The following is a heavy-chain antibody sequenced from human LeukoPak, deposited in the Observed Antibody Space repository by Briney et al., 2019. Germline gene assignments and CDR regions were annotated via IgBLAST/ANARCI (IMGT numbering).Heavy chain of an antibody. CDR3: ARESRQAYYYYGMDV. CDR1: GGSISSGGYS. CDR2: IYHSGST. Sequence: SQTLSLTCAVSGGSISSGGYSWSWIRQPPGKGLEWIGYIYHSGSTYYNPSLKSRVTISVDRSKSQFSLKLSSVTAADTAVYYCARESRQAYYYYGMDVWGQGTTVTVSS. V-gene: IGHV4-30-2*01. J-gene: IGHJ6*02.